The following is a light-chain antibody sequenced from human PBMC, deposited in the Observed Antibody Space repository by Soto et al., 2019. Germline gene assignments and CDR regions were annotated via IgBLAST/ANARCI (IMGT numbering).Light chain of an antibody. CDR3: QQYNSFSYT. Sequence: DIQMTQSPSALSASVGDRVTITCRASQSINNWLAWYPQKQGKSPKIXIYGASNLERGVPSRFSGSGSGTEFTRTISSLQPDDFSTYYCQQYNSFSYTFGPGTKVDIK. CDR1: QSINNW. CDR2: GAS. V-gene: IGKV1-5*01. J-gene: IGKJ2*01.